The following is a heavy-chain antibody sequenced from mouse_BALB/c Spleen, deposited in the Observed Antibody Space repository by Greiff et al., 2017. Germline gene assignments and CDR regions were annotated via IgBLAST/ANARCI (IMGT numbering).Heavy chain of an antibody. CDR1: GFTFSSYG. Sequence: VQLKESGGDLVKPGGSLKLSCAASGFTFSSYGMSWVRQTPDKRLEWVATISSGGSYTYYPDSVKGRFTISRDNAKNTLYLQMSSLKSEDTAMYYCARQDYRYWYFDVWGAGTTVTVSS. CDR2: ISSGGSYT. CDR3: ARQDYRYWYFDV. V-gene: IGHV5-6*01. D-gene: IGHD2-14*01. J-gene: IGHJ1*01.